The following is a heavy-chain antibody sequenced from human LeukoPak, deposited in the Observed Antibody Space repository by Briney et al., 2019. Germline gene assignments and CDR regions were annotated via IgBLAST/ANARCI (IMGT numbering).Heavy chain of an antibody. CDR3: ARAINSFTYYDILTGYGFDY. J-gene: IGHJ4*02. CDR2: INPSGGST. Sequence: ASVKVSCKASGYTFTSYYMHWVRQAPGQGLEWMGIINPSGGSTSYAQKFQGRVTMTRDTSTSTVYMGLSSLRSEDTAVYYCARAINSFTYYDILTGYGFDYWGQGTLVTVSS. D-gene: IGHD3-9*01. V-gene: IGHV1-46*01. CDR1: GYTFTSYY.